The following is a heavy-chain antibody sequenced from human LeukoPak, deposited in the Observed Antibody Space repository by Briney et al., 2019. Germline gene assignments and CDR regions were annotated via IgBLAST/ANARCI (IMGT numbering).Heavy chain of an antibody. CDR2: IYRSGST. V-gene: IGHV4-38-2*02. CDR3: ARHADYYESTSYFWDY. D-gene: IGHD3-22*01. Sequence: SQTLSLTCTVSRYSISSGYYWGWIRQPPGQGLEWIGSIYRSGSTYYNSYLKSRVTISVDTSKNPFSLKLSYVTAADTAVYYCARHADYYESTSYFWDYWGQGTLVTVSS. J-gene: IGHJ4*02. CDR1: RYSISSGYY.